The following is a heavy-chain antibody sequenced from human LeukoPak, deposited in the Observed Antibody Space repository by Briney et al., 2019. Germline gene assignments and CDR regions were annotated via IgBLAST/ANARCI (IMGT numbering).Heavy chain of an antibody. D-gene: IGHD3-22*01. CDR1: GGSFSGYY. J-gene: IGHJ4*02. V-gene: IGHV4-34*01. Sequence: SETLSLTCAVYGGSFSGYYWSWIRQPPGKGLEWIGEINHSGSTNYNPSLKSRVPISVDTSKNQFSLKLSSVTTADTAVYYCAREGSSGYYYYWGQGTLVTVSS. CDR3: AREGSSGYYYY. CDR2: INHSGST.